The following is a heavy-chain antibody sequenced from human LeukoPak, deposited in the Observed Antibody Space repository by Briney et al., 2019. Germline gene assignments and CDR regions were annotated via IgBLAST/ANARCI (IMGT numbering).Heavy chain of an antibody. V-gene: IGHV3-23*01. J-gene: IGHJ4*02. Sequence: GGSLRLSCAASGFSFSNYAMSWVRQAPGKGLEWVSTISTSGGSTYYADSVKGRFTISRDNSKNTLYLQMNSLRAEDTAVYYCAKDSDEAAAGYWGQGTLVTVSS. CDR3: AKDSDEAAAGY. CDR2: ISTSGGST. CDR1: GFSFSNYA. D-gene: IGHD6-13*01.